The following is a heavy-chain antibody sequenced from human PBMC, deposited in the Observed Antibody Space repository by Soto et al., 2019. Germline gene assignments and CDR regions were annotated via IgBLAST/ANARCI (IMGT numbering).Heavy chain of an antibody. Sequence: ASVKVSCKASGYTFTSYGISWVRQAPGQGLEWMGWISAYNGNTNYAQKFQGRVTMTRNTSISTAYMELSSLRSEDTAVYYCARGLYCTNGVCYILDYYYYYMDVWGKGTTVTVSS. J-gene: IGHJ6*03. CDR3: ARGLYCTNGVCYILDYYYYYMDV. CDR1: GYTFTSYG. D-gene: IGHD2-8*01. CDR2: ISAYNGNT. V-gene: IGHV1-18*01.